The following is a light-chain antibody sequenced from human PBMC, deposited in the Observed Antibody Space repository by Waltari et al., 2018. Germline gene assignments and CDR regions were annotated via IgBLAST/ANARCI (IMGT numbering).Light chain of an antibody. Sequence: QSVLTQPASVSGSPGQSITISCTGTSSDVGGYDYVSWYQQSPGKAPKLIISDVVKRPSGVSTRFSASKSDNTASLTISGLQAEDEGDYYCCSYKRGATWVFGGGTALTVL. V-gene: IGLV2-14*03. CDR2: DVV. J-gene: IGLJ3*02. CDR3: CSYKRGATWV. CDR1: SSDVGGYDY.